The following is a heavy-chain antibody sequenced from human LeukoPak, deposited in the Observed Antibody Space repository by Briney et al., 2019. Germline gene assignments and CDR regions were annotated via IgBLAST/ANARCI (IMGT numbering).Heavy chain of an antibody. CDR2: IYYSGST. Sequence: SETLSLTCTVSGGSISGSSYYWGWIRQPPGKGLEWIGSIYYSGSTYYNPSLKSRVTISVDTSKNQFSLKLSSVTAADTAVYYCARQFLYGDVYYFDYWGQGTLVTVSS. CDR1: GGSISGSSYY. CDR3: ARQFLYGDVYYFDY. J-gene: IGHJ4*02. V-gene: IGHV4-39*01. D-gene: IGHD4-17*01.